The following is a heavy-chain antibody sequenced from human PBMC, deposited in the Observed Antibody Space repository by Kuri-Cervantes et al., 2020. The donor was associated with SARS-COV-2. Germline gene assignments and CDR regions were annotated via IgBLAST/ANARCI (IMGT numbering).Heavy chain of an antibody. Sequence: AAVQVSCKASGYTFTSYDINWVRQATGQGLEWMGWMNPDSGNTSYAQKFQGRLTITRDTSISTAYMELSSLRSEDTAVYYCARSSSSSVYYYYYMDVWGKGTTVTVSS. D-gene: IGHD6-6*01. CDR2: MNPDSGNT. V-gene: IGHV1-8*03. CDR3: ARSSSSSVYYYYYMDV. CDR1: GYTFTSYD. J-gene: IGHJ6*03.